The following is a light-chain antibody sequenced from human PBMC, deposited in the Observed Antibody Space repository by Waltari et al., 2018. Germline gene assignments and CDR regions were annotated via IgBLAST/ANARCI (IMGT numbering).Light chain of an antibody. CDR2: DTS. J-gene: IGLJ3*02. Sequence: QAVVTQEPSLTVSPGGTVTLTCGSSTGAVTSGHYPYWVQQKPGQAPRPLIYDTSNKHSWTPARFSGSLLGGKAALTLSGAQPEDEAEYYCLLSYSGARVFGGGTKLTVL. CDR1: TGAVTSGHY. CDR3: LLSYSGARV. V-gene: IGLV7-46*01.